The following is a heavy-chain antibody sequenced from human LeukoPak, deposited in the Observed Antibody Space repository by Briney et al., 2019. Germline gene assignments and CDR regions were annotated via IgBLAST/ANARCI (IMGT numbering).Heavy chain of an antibody. CDR2: IKQDGSEK. Sequence: GGSLRLSCAASGFTFRRFWMSWVRQAPGKGLEWVANIKQDGSEKYYVDSVKGRFTISRDNAKNSLYLQMNSLRAEDTAVFYCARDGTYTDYDPDFDIWGQGTLVTVPS. V-gene: IGHV3-7*04. J-gene: IGHJ4*02. CDR3: ARDGTYTDYDPDFDI. CDR1: GFTFRRFW. D-gene: IGHD5-12*01.